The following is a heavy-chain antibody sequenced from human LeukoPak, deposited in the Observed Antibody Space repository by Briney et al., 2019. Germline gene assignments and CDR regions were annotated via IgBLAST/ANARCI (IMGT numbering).Heavy chain of an antibody. J-gene: IGHJ4*02. CDR3: ARRGYYDSEGY. Sequence: SETLSLTCAVYGGSFSGYYWSWIRQPPGKGLEWIGEINHSGSTNYNPSLKSRVTISVDTSKNQFSLKLSSVTAADTAVYYCARRGYYDSEGYWGQGTLVTVSS. CDR1: GGSFSGYY. V-gene: IGHV4-34*01. CDR2: INHSGST. D-gene: IGHD3-22*01.